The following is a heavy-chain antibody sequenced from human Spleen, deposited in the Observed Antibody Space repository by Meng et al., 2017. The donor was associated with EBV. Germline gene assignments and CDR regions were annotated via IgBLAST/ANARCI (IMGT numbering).Heavy chain of an antibody. J-gene: IGHJ4*02. D-gene: IGHD2-8*02. V-gene: IGHV4-34*01. CDR1: GGPFDGYS. Sequence: QGASQQWGAGLFKPSETLSLTCDVYGGPFDGYSWTWIRQPPGKGLEWIGEINHSGNTNYNPSLKSRVTISVDTSKRQFSLKLTSMTAADTAVYYCATWWGKGYYWGQETLVTVSS. CDR2: INHSGNT. CDR3: ATWWGKGYY.